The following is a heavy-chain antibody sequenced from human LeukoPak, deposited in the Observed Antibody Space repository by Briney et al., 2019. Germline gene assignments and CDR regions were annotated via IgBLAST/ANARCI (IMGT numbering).Heavy chain of an antibody. D-gene: IGHD3-22*01. CDR2: INHSGST. CDR1: DGSFSGHY. J-gene: IGHJ4*02. CDR3: TREDYDSSGYYNY. Sequence: SETLSLTCAVYDGSFSGHYWSWIRQPPGKGLEWIGEINHSGSTNYNPSLRSRVTISVDTSKNQFSLKLRSVTAADTAMYYCTREDYDSSGYYNYWGQGTLVTVSS. V-gene: IGHV4-34*01.